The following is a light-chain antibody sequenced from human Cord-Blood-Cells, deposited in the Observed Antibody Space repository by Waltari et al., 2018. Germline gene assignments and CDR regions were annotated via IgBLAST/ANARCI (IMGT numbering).Light chain of an antibody. CDR2: SNN. Sequence: SVLTQPPSASGTPGQRVTICCSGISSNIAGNTVYCYQQRPGTAPKLLIYSNNQRPSGVPDRFSGSQSGTSASLAISGLQSEDEADYYCAAWDDSLNGVVFGGGTKLTVL. CDR1: SSNIAGNT. V-gene: IGLV1-44*01. J-gene: IGLJ2*01. CDR3: AAWDDSLNGVV.